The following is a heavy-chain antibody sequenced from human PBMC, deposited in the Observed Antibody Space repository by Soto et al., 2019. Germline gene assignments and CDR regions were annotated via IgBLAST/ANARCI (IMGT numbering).Heavy chain of an antibody. Sequence: GGSLRLSCAASGFTVSSNYMSWVRQAPGKGLEWVSVIYSGGSTYYADSVKGRFTISRHNSKNTLYPQMNSLRAEDTAVYYCARGDYYGSGSYYNVVNYYMDVWGKGTTVTVSS. V-gene: IGHV3-53*04. CDR3: ARGDYYGSGSYYNVVNYYMDV. CDR2: IYSGGST. D-gene: IGHD3-10*01. J-gene: IGHJ6*03. CDR1: GFTVSSNY.